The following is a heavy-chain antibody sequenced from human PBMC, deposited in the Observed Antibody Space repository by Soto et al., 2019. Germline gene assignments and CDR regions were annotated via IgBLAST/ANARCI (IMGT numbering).Heavy chain of an antibody. CDR1: GFTFSSYG. J-gene: IGHJ6*03. Sequence: GGSLRLSCAASGFTFSSYGMHWVRQAPGKGLEWVAVISYDGSNKYYADSVKGRFTISRDNSKNTLYLQMNSLRAEDTAVYYCAKEGRGLDTSNYYYYYYRDVGGKGTTVTVS. V-gene: IGHV3-30*18. CDR3: AKEGRGLDTSNYYYYYYRDV. CDR2: ISYDGSNK.